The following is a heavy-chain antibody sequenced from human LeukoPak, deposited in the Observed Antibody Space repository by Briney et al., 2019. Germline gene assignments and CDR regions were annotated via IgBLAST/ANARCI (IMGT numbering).Heavy chain of an antibody. CDR1: GYTFTRSA. D-gene: IGHD1-14*01. J-gene: IGHJ4*02. CDR2: INPNSGGT. Sequence: ASVKVSCKASGYTFTRSAMNWVRQAPGQGLEWMGWINPNSGGTNYAQKFQGRVTMTRDTSISTAYMELSRLRSDDTAVYYCARAGGLDRYYFDYWGQGTLVTVSS. V-gene: IGHV1-2*02. CDR3: ARAGGLDRYYFDY.